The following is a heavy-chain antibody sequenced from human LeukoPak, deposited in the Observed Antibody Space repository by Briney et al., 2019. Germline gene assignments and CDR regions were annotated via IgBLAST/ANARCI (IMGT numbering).Heavy chain of an antibody. Sequence: GGSLRLPCAASGFTFSSYSMNWVRQAPGKGLEWVSSISSSSSYIYYADSVKGRFTISRDNAKNSLYLQMNSLRAEDTAVYYCARYYYDSSGYWVYAFDIWGQGTMVTVSS. V-gene: IGHV3-21*01. CDR2: ISSSSSYI. J-gene: IGHJ3*02. D-gene: IGHD3-22*01. CDR3: ARYYYDSSGYWVYAFDI. CDR1: GFTFSSYS.